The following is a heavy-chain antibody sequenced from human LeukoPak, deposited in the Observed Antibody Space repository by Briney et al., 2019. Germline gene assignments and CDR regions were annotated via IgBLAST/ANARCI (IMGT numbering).Heavy chain of an antibody. CDR1: GGSISSGGYY. CDR2: IYYSGST. V-gene: IGHV4-61*08. Sequence: SQTLSLTCTVSGGSISSGGYYWSWIRQHPGKGLEWIGYIYYSGSTNYNPSLKSRVTISVDTSKNQFSLKLSSVTAADTAVYYCARSIAVAGTAFDYWGQGTLVTVSS. CDR3: ARSIAVAGTAFDY. J-gene: IGHJ4*02. D-gene: IGHD6-19*01.